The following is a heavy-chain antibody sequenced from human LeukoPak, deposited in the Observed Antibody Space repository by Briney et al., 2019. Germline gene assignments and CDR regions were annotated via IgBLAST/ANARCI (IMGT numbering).Heavy chain of an antibody. V-gene: IGHV3-33*01. Sequence: PGGSLRLSCAASGFIFSTYGMHWVRQAPGKGLEWVAVIWYDGSNKYYADSVKGRFTISRDNSKNTLYLQMNSLRAEDTAVYYCARDIEAAGLFLDYWGQGTLVTVSS. CDR1: GFIFSTYG. CDR3: ARDIEAAGLFLDY. J-gene: IGHJ4*02. CDR2: IWYDGSNK. D-gene: IGHD6-13*01.